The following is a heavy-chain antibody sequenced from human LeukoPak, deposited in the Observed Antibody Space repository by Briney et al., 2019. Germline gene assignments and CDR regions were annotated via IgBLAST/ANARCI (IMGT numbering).Heavy chain of an antibody. J-gene: IGHJ4*02. Sequence: GGSLRLSCAASGFTLSSYWMSWVRQAPGKGLEWVANIKQDGSEKYYVDSVKGRFTISRDNAKNSLYLQMNSLRAEDTAVYYCAREGRGYKVAKFDYWGQGTLVTVSS. D-gene: IGHD3-22*01. CDR1: GFTLSSYW. CDR2: IKQDGSEK. CDR3: AREGRGYKVAKFDY. V-gene: IGHV3-7*01.